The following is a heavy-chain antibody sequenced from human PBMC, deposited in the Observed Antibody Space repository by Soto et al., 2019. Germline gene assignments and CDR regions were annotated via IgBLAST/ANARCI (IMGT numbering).Heavy chain of an antibody. V-gene: IGHV3-21*01. J-gene: IGHJ6*02. Sequence: GGSLRLSCAASGFTFNDYSMDWVRQAPEKGLEWISSISSSGTYIYYADSVKGRFAISRDNANNVMYLQMDTLRAEDTAVYYCVRAGHVFDVHYYGMDLWGQGTTVTVSS. D-gene: IGHD3-10*01. CDR3: VRAGHVFDVHYYGMDL. CDR2: ISSSGTYI. CDR1: GFTFNDYS.